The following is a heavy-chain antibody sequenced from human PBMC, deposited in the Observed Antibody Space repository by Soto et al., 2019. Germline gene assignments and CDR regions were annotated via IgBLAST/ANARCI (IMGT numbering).Heavy chain of an antibody. CDR1: GGTFSSYA. D-gene: IGHD6-13*01. V-gene: IGHV1-69*13. Sequence: SVKVSCKASGGTFSSYAISWVRQAPGQGLEWMGGIIPIFGTANYAQKFQGRVTITADESTSTAYMELSSLRSEDTAVYYCARDLYGIAAAGFDYWGQGTLVTVSS. CDR3: ARDLYGIAAAGFDY. J-gene: IGHJ4*02. CDR2: IIPIFGTA.